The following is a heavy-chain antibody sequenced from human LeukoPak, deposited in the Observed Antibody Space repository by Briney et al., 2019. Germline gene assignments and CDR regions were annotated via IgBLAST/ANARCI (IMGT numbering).Heavy chain of an antibody. CDR2: IYYSGST. D-gene: IGHD3-16*01. V-gene: IGHV4-59*08. J-gene: IGHJ2*01. Sequence: SETLSLTRTVSGDSISSYYWSWIRQPPGKGLEWIGYIYYSGSTNYNPSLKSRVTISVDTSKNQFSLKLSSVTAADTAVYYCARLLFWGTTKYWYFDLWGRGTLVTVSS. CDR3: ARLLFWGTTKYWYFDL. CDR1: GDSISSYY.